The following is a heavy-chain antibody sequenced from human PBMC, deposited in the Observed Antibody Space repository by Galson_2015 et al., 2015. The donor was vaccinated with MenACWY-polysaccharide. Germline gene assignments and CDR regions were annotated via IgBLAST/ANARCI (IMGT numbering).Heavy chain of an antibody. D-gene: IGHD3-16*01. CDR2: IYTSGST. CDR3: TRATFGLYGMDI. V-gene: IGHV4-61*02. Sequence: TLSLTCIVPGGSISSGTYYWSWIRQSAGEGLEWIGRIYTSGSTNYNPSLRSRVTISIDTSKNQFSLKLSSVTAADTAVYYCTRATFGLYGMDIWGQGTTVTVSS. J-gene: IGHJ6*02. CDR1: GGSISSGTYY.